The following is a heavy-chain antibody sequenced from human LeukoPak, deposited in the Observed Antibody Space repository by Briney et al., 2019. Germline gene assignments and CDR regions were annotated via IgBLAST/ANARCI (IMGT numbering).Heavy chain of an antibody. CDR3: ARVRVLGRRAYDSSGYLYYFDY. Sequence: SETLSLTCTVSGGSISSSSYYWGWIRQPPGKGLEWIGSIYYSGSTYYNPSLKSRVTISVDTSKNQFSLKLSSVTAADTAVYYCARVRVLGRRAYDSSGYLYYFDYWGQGTLVTVSS. J-gene: IGHJ4*02. V-gene: IGHV4-39*07. CDR1: GGSISSSSYY. D-gene: IGHD3-22*01. CDR2: IYYSGST.